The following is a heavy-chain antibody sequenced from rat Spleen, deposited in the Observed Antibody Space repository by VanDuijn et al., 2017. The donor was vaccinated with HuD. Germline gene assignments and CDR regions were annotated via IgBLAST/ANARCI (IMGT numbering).Heavy chain of an antibody. D-gene: IGHD1-12*02. V-gene: IGHV5-25*01. CDR2: ISVGGGNT. Sequence: EVQLVESGGGLVQPGRSMKLSCAASGFTFSNYYMAWVRQAPTKGLEWFASISVGGGNTYYRDSVKGRFTISRDNAKSTLYLQMDSLRSEDTATYYCARLPYYYDGSYYYYFDYWGQGVMVTVSS. CDR3: ARLPYYYDGSYYYYFDY. CDR1: GFTFSNYY. J-gene: IGHJ2*01.